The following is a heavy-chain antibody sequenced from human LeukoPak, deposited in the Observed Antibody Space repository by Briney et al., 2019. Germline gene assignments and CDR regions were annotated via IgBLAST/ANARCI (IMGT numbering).Heavy chain of an antibody. CDR3: ARKVDTADDYYGMDV. CDR2: ISSSSSYI. D-gene: IGHD5-18*01. CDR1: GFTFSSYS. J-gene: IGHJ6*02. V-gene: IGHV3-21*01. Sequence: GGSLRLSCAASGFTFSSYSMNWVRQAPGKGLEWVSSISSSSSYIYYADTVKGRFTISRDNAKNSLYLQMNSLRAEDTAVYYCARKVDTADDYYGMDVWGQGTTVTVPS.